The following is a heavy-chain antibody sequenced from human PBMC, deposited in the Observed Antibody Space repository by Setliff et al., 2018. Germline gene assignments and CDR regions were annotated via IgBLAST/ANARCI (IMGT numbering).Heavy chain of an antibody. D-gene: IGHD6-6*01. J-gene: IGHJ5*02. CDR2: INHSGST. CDR1: GGSFSDYY. V-gene: IGHV4-34*01. CDR3: GRWSSTRFDP. Sequence: SETLSLTCTVYGGSFSDYYWGWIRQPPGKGLEWIAEINHSGSTNYIPSLKSRLTISVDTSKNQFSLKLSSVTAADTAMYYCGRWSSTRFDPWGQGTLVTVSS.